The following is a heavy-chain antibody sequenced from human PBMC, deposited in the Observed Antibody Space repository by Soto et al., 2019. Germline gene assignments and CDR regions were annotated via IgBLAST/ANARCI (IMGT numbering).Heavy chain of an antibody. D-gene: IGHD6-6*01. Sequence: GASGKGFSEASCNNLTSYVMPWGRQAPGQRLEWMGWINAGNGNTKYSQKFQGRVTITRDTSASTAYMELSSLRSEDTAVYYCARGISIASDYWGQGTLVTVSS. V-gene: IGHV1-3*01. CDR1: CNNLTSYV. J-gene: IGHJ4*02. CDR3: ARGISIASDY. CDR2: INAGNGNT.